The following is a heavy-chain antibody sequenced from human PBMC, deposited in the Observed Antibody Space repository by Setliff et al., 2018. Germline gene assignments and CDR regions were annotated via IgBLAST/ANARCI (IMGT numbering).Heavy chain of an antibody. J-gene: IGHJ4*02. CDR1: GFIFKNHA. Sequence: HPGGSLRLSCEASGFIFKNHALTWVRQVPGKGLEWVSAVSGGGDYTYYADSVKGRFTISRDNSKNTLYLQMGSLRADDMAVYYCATWNGRSSDYWGQGTLVTVSS. V-gene: IGHV3-23*01. D-gene: IGHD1-26*01. CDR3: ATWNGRSSDY. CDR2: VSGGGDYT.